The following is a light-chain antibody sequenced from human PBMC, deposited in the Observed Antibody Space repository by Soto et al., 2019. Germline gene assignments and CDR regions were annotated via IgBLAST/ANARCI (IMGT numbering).Light chain of an antibody. J-gene: IGLJ2*01. V-gene: IGLV2-14*01. CDR2: NVS. Sequence: QSALTQPASVSGSPGQSITISCTGTSSDVGGHNYVSWYQQHPGKVPKLMIYNVSNRPSGVSDRFSGFKSGNTASLTISGLQAEDEADYYCSSYRRESVVVFGGGTKVTVL. CDR1: SSDVGGHNY. CDR3: SSYRRESVVV.